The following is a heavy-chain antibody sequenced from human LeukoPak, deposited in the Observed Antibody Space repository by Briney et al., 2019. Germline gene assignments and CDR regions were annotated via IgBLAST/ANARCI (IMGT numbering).Heavy chain of an antibody. CDR2: IIPIFGTA. CDR1: GGTFSSYA. Sequence: ASVKVSCKASGGTFSSYAISWVRQAPGQGLEWMGGIIPIFGTANYAQKFQGRVTITADESTSTAYMELSSLRSEDTAVYYCARACVECITIFGVVTRIDYYYYGMDVWGQGTTVTVSS. D-gene: IGHD3-3*01. J-gene: IGHJ6*02. V-gene: IGHV1-69*13. CDR3: ARACVECITIFGVVTRIDYYYYGMDV.